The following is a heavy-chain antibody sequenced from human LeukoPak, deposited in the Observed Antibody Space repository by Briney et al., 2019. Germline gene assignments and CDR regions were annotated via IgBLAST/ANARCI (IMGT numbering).Heavy chain of an antibody. J-gene: IGHJ4*02. Sequence: GGSLRLSCAASGFTFSSYAMSWVRPAPGKGLEWVSAISGSGGSTYYADSVKGRFTISRDNSKNTLYLQMNSLRAEDTAVYYCAKDITVTLGGPDYWGQGTLVTVSS. CDR3: AKDITVTLGGPDY. CDR1: GFTFSSYA. CDR2: ISGSGGST. D-gene: IGHD4-17*01. V-gene: IGHV3-23*01.